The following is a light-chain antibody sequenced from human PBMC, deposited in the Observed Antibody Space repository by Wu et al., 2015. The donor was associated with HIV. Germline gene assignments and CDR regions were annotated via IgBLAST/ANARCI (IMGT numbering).Light chain of an antibody. V-gene: IGKV1-27*01. CDR2: AAS. CDR3: QKYNTAPWT. CDR1: QAISQF. J-gene: IGKJ1*01. Sequence: DRVTITCRASQAISQFLAWYQQKPGKPPKVLIYAASTLQIQGVPSRFSGSGSGTDFTLTISSLQPEDVATYYCQKYNTAPWTFGQGTKVEMK.